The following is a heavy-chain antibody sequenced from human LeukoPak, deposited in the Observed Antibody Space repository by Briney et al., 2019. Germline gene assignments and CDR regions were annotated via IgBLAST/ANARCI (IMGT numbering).Heavy chain of an antibody. Sequence: GGSLRLSCAASGFIFSDHYMDWVRQAPGKGLEWVGRTRNEANIYTTKYAASVKGRFIISRDDSKNSLYLQMNSLKTEDTAVYYCASPVGATTVRAFDIWAKGQWSPSLQ. V-gene: IGHV3-72*01. CDR2: TRNEANIYTT. CDR1: GFIFSDHY. CDR3: ASPVGATTVRAFDI. J-gene: IGHJ3*02. D-gene: IGHD1-26*01.